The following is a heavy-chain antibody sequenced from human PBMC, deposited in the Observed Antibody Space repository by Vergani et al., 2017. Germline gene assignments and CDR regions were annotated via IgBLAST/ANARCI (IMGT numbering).Heavy chain of an antibody. Sequence: QVQLVQSGAEVKKPGSSVKVSCKASGGTFSSYAISWVRQAPGQGLEWMGRIIPILGIANYAQKFQGRVTITADKSTSTAYMELSSLRSEDTAVYYCARDPIDKLQYFDWLALYYYGMDVWGQGTTVTVSS. J-gene: IGHJ6*02. D-gene: IGHD3-9*01. CDR2: IIPILGIA. CDR1: GGTFSSYA. V-gene: IGHV1-69*04. CDR3: ARDPIDKLQYFDWLALYYYGMDV.